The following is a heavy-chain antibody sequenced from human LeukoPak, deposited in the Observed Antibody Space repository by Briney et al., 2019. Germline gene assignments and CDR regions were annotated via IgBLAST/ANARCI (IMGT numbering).Heavy chain of an antibody. J-gene: IGHJ4*02. D-gene: IGHD3-16*01. CDR1: GFTLGVYY. Sequence: PGGSLRLSCAASGFTLGVYYMTWIRQAPGRGLEPLSFISPTGDIIKYVESVKGRFTISRDNAKSSMYLEMNSLRAEDTAVYYCAREHWAAPDHWGQGTLVTVSP. V-gene: IGHV3-11*01. CDR3: AREHWAAPDH. CDR2: ISPTGDII.